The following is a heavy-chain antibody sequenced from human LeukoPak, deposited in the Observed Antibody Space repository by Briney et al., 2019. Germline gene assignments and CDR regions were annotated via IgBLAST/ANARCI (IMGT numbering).Heavy chain of an antibody. CDR3: AKSHSVEQRGYFDY. D-gene: IGHD1/OR15-1a*01. V-gene: IGHV3-23*01. J-gene: IGHJ4*02. Sequence: GGSLRLSCAASGFTFTTYAMRWVRQAPGKGLEWVSSIANDGGSTYYADSVKGRFTISRDNSRNTVYLQMNSLRAEDMAVYYCAKSHSVEQRGYFDYWGQGTLVPVSS. CDR2: IANDGGST. CDR1: GFTFTTYA.